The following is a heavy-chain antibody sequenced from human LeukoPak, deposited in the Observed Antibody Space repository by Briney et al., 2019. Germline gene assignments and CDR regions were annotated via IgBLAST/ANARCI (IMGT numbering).Heavy chain of an antibody. CDR2: IYYSGSTNYN. CDR3: AKAKYDSSGADFDY. D-gene: IGHD3-22*01. CDR1: GGSISSYY. V-gene: IGHV4-59*01. Sequence: PSETLSLTCTVSGGSISSYYWSWIRQPPGKGLEWIGYIYYSGSTNYNNYNPSLKSRVTISVDTSKNRFSLKLSSVTAADTAVYYCAKAKYDSSGADFDYWGQGTLVTVSS. J-gene: IGHJ4*02.